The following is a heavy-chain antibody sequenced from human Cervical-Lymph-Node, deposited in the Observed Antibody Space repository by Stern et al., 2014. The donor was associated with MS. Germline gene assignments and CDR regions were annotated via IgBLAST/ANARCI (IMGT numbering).Heavy chain of an antibody. J-gene: IGHJ4*02. D-gene: IGHD1-26*01. CDR3: TKDSGSFAIDS. V-gene: IGHV1-46*03. CDR2: INPSGDET. CDR1: GYTFTPYY. Sequence: VQLVQSGAEVKKPVASVEVSCKASGYTFTPYYMHWVRQAPGQGLAWMGIINPSGDETTYAHMLQGRVTMTRDTTTSTVYMELSSLRSEDTAIYYCTKDSGSFAIDSWGQGTLVTVSS.